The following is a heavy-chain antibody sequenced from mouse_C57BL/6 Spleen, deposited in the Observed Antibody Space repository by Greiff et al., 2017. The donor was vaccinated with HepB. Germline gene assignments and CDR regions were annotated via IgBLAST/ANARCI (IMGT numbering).Heavy chain of an antibody. V-gene: IGHV1-26*01. CDR2: INPNNGGT. CDR3: ARDGIFDY. D-gene: IGHD2-3*01. CDR1: GYTFTDYY. J-gene: IGHJ2*01. Sequence: EVQLQQSGPELVKPGASVKISCKASGYTFTDYYMNWVKQSHGKSLEWIGDINPNNGGTSYNQKFKGKATLTVDKSSSTAYMELRSLTSEDSAVYYCARDGIFDYWGQGTTLTVSS.